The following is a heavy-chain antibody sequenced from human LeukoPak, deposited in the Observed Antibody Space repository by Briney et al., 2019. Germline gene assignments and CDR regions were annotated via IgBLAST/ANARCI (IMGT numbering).Heavy chain of an antibody. Sequence: GGSLRLSCAASELINTHYWMHWVRQVPGKGLVWVSRIKLDENTAYYADFVKGRFTISRDNAKSTIYLQMNSLRVEDSAVYYCARDRPLSNWGQGTLVTVSS. CDR2: IKLDENTA. D-gene: IGHD2/OR15-2a*01. V-gene: IGHV3-74*01. J-gene: IGHJ4*02. CDR1: ELINTHYW. CDR3: ARDRPLSN.